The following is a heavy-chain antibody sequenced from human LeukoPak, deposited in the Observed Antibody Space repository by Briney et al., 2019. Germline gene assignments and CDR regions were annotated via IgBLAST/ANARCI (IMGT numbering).Heavy chain of an antibody. V-gene: IGHV3-21*01. CDR1: GFTFSSYS. CDR2: ISSSSSYT. J-gene: IGHJ3*02. Sequence: PGGSLRLSCAASGFTFSSYSMNWVRQAPGRGLEWVSSISSSSSYTYYADSVKGRFTISRDNAKNSLYLQMNSLRAEDTAVYYCARALPAGLRFLEAAFDIWGQGTMVTVSS. CDR3: ARALPAGLRFLEAAFDI. D-gene: IGHD3-3*01.